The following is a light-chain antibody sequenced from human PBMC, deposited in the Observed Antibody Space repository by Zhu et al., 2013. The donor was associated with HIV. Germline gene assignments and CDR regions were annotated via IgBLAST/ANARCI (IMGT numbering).Light chain of an antibody. CDR3: AVWDGSLTGHVV. J-gene: IGLJ2*01. V-gene: IGLV1-47*01. CDR1: SSDLGTYNY. Sequence: QSALTQPASVSASPGQSITISCTGTSSDLGTYNYVSWYQQLPGTAPKLLIYDNNKRPSGVPDRFSGSKSGTSASLAISGLRSEDEADYYCAVWDGSLTGHVVFGGGTNLTVL. CDR2: DNN.